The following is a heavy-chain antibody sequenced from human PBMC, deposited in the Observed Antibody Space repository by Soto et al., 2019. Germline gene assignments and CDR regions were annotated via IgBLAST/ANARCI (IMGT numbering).Heavy chain of an antibody. Sequence: PGGSLRLSCAASGFTFSSYSMNWVRQAPGKGLEWVSYISSSSSTIYYADSVKGRFTISRDNAKNSLYLQMNSLRAEDTAVYYCARDAFSYSRGILGYYYYYMDVWGKGTTVTVSS. CDR3: ARDAFSYSRGILGYYYYYMDV. D-gene: IGHD3-16*01. J-gene: IGHJ6*03. CDR1: GFTFSSYS. V-gene: IGHV3-48*01. CDR2: ISSSSSTI.